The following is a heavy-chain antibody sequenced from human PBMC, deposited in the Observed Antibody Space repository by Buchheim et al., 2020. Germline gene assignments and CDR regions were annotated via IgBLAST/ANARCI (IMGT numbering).Heavy chain of an antibody. V-gene: IGHV4-39*07. Sequence: QLQLQESGPGLVKPSETLSLTCTVSGGSISSSSYYWGWIRQPPGKGLEWIGSIYYSGSTYYNPSLKSRVTISVDTSQNQFSLKLSSVTAADTAVYYCAREPGVDYDILTGYYKREDYFDYWGQGTL. CDR3: AREPGVDYDILTGYYKREDYFDY. D-gene: IGHD3-9*01. CDR1: GGSISSSSYY. CDR2: IYYSGST. J-gene: IGHJ4*02.